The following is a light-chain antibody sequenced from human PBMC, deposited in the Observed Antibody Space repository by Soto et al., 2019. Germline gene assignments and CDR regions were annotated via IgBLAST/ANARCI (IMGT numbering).Light chain of an antibody. Sequence: DIQLTQSPSFLSASIGDRVTITCRASQGISSFLAWYQQKQGKAPKLLISAASTLQSGVPSRFSGSASGTEFTLTITNLQPEDFATYYCQQVNSYPLTFGGGTKVEIK. V-gene: IGKV1-9*01. CDR3: QQVNSYPLT. CDR1: QGISSF. CDR2: AAS. J-gene: IGKJ4*01.